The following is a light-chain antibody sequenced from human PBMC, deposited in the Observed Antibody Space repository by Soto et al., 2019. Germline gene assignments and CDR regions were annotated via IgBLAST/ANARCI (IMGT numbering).Light chain of an antibody. CDR3: QQYNNWPET. CDR2: GAS. Sequence: IVLTQSPGTLSLSPGERATLSCRASQSVTTQLAWYQQKPGQAPRLIIHGASIRATGVPDRFSGSGVGTEFTLTISSLQSEDFAVYYCQQYNNWPETFGQGTKVDI. CDR1: QSVTTQ. J-gene: IGKJ1*01. V-gene: IGKV3-15*01.